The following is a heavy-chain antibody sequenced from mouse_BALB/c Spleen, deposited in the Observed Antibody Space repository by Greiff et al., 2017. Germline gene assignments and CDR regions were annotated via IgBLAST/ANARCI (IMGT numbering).Heavy chain of an antibody. D-gene: IGHD1-1*01. J-gene: IGHJ1*01. CDR1: GDSITSGY. CDR3: ARGLLRFYWYFDV. V-gene: IGHV3-8*02. CDR2: ISYSGST. Sequence: EVKLMESGPSLVKPSQTLSLTCSVTGDSITSGYWNWIRKFPGNKLEYMGYISYSGSTYYNPSLKSRISITRDTSKNQYYLQLNSVTTEDTATYYCARGLLRFYWYFDVWGAGTTVTVSS.